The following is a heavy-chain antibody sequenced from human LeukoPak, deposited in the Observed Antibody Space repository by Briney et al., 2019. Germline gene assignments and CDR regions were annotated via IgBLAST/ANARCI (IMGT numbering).Heavy chain of an antibody. V-gene: IGHV1-69*04. Sequence: SVKVSCKASGVTFSSYSITWVRQAPGQGLEWMGRIIPILGIASYAQKFQGRVTITADKSTSTAYMELNSLRAEDTAVYYCARVEYGRGDYWGQGTLVTVSS. CDR1: GVTFSSYS. CDR2: IIPILGIA. CDR3: ARVEYGRGDY. D-gene: IGHD4/OR15-4a*01. J-gene: IGHJ4*02.